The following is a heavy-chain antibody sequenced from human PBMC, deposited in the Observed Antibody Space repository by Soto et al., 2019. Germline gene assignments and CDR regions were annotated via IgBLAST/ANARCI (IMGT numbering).Heavy chain of an antibody. D-gene: IGHD3-3*01. CDR3: AKSRGTIFGVVIIVGY. V-gene: IGHV3-23*01. Sequence: GSLRLSCAASGFTFSSYAMSWVRQAPGKGLEWVSAISGSGGSTYYADSVKGRFTISRDNSKNTLYLQMNSLRAEDTAVYYCAKSRGTIFGVVIIVGYWGQGTLVTVSS. J-gene: IGHJ4*02. CDR2: ISGSGGST. CDR1: GFTFSSYA.